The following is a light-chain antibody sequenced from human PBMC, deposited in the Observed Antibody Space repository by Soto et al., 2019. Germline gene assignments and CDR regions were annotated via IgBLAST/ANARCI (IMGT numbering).Light chain of an antibody. CDR1: QDISNY. J-gene: IGKJ3*01. CDR2: DAS. V-gene: IGKV1-33*01. CDR3: QKCNSAPFT. Sequence: DIQMTQSPSSLSASVGDRVTITCQASQDISNYLNWYQQKPGKAPKLLIYDASNLETGVPSRFSGSGSGTDFTLTISSLQPEDVATYYCQKCNSAPFTFGPGTKVDIK.